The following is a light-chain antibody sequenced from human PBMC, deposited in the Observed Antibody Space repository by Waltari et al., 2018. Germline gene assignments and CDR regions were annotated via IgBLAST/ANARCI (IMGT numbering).Light chain of an antibody. CDR3: QHYVSLPVT. V-gene: IGKV3-20*01. CDR1: QSVKGT. CDR2: DSS. J-gene: IGKJ1*01. Sequence: IVLTQSPGTLSLSPGERATLSCRASQSVKGTLAWYQQKPGQSPRLLIYDSSTRATVIPDRFSGSGFGTDFTLTISRLEPEDFAVYYCQHYVSLPVTFGQGTKVEIK.